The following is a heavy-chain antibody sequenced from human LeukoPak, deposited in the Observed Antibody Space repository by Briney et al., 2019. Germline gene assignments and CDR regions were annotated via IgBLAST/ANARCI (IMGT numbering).Heavy chain of an antibody. CDR3: ARDSWFGEFIDY. CDR1: GGSISGSSYY. D-gene: IGHD3-10*01. Sequence: PSETLSLTCTVSGGSISGSSYYWGWIRQPPGKGLEWIGSIYYSGSTYYNPSLKSRVTISVDTSKNQFSLKLSSVTAADTAVYYCARDSWFGEFIDYWGQGTLVTVSS. V-gene: IGHV4-39*07. J-gene: IGHJ4*02. CDR2: IYYSGST.